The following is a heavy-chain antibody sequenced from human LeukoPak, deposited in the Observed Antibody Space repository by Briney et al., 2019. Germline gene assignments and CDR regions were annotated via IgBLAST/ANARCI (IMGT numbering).Heavy chain of an antibody. J-gene: IGHJ4*02. V-gene: IGHV4-39*07. CDR2: IYYSGST. Sequence: SETLSLTCTVSGGSISSSSYYWGWIRQPPGKGLEWIGSIYYSGSTCYNPSLKSRVTISVDTSKNQFSLKLSSVTAADTAVYYCARDSMASKGIDYWGQGTLVTVSS. CDR3: ARDSMASKGIDY. D-gene: IGHD2/OR15-2a*01. CDR1: GGSISSSSYY.